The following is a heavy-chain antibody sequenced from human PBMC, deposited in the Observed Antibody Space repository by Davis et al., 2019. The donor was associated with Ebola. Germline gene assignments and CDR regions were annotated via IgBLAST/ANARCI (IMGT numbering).Heavy chain of an antibody. CDR2: IYSGGST. Sequence: GESLKISCAASGFTVSSNYMSWVRQAPGKGLEWVSVIYSGGSTYYADSVKGRFTISRDNSKNTLYLQMNSLRAEDTAVYYCARSPLDQLLYGYYYGMDVWGQGTTVTVSS. J-gene: IGHJ6*02. V-gene: IGHV3-53*01. CDR3: ARSPLDQLLYGYYYGMDV. CDR1: GFTVSSNY. D-gene: IGHD2-2*02.